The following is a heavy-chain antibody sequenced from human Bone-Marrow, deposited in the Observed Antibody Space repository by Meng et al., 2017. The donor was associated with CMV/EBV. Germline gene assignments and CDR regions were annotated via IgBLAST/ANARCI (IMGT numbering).Heavy chain of an antibody. J-gene: IGHJ6*02. CDR3: ARSHSKGCSSTSCYYYYYYGMDV. CDR1: GFTFSSYS. V-gene: IGHV3-21*01. D-gene: IGHD2-2*01. CDR2: ISSSSSYI. Sequence: GGSLRLSCAASGFTFSSYSMNWVRQAPGKGLEWVSSISSSSSYIYYADSVKGRFTISRDNAKNSLYLQMNSLRAEDTAVYYCARSHSKGCSSTSCYYYYYYGMDVWAQGTTVTVSS.